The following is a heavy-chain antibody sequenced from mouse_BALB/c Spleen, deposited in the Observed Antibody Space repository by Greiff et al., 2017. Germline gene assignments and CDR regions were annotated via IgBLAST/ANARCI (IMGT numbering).Heavy chain of an antibody. CDR2: ISYDGSN. J-gene: IGHJ4*01. V-gene: IGHV3-6*02. CDR1: GYSITSGYY. CDR3: ARDGATVVARGYYYAMDY. D-gene: IGHD1-1*01. Sequence: EVKLEESGPGLVKPSQSLSLTCSVTGYSITSGYYWNWIRQFPGNKLEWMGYISYDGSNNYNPSLKNRISITRDTSKNQFFLKLNSVTTEDTATYYCARDGATVVARGYYYAMDYWGQGTSVTVSS.